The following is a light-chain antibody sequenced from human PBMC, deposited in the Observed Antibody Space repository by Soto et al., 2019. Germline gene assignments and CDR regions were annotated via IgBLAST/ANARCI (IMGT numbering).Light chain of an antibody. CDR3: QQYGSSPLYT. V-gene: IGKV3-20*01. Sequence: ETVLTQSPGTLSLSPGERATLSCRASQSVSSNYLAWYQQKPGHTPRLLIYGASSRATGIPDRFSVSGSGTGFTLTISRLEPEDLAVYYCQQYGSSPLYTFGLGSKLESK. CDR2: GAS. CDR1: QSVSSNY. J-gene: IGKJ2*01.